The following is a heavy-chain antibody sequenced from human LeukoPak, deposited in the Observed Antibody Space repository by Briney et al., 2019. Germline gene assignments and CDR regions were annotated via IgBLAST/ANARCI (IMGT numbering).Heavy chain of an antibody. CDR2: IKQDGSEK. D-gene: IGHD2-2*01. V-gene: IGHV3-7*05. CDR3: ARRGDISSMSAFDI. J-gene: IGHJ3*02. CDR1: GFTFSTNA. Sequence: TGGSLRLSCAASGFTFSTNAMSWVRQAPGKGLEWVANIKQDGSEKYYVDSVKGRFTISRDNAKNSLYLQMNSLRAEDTAVYYCARRGDISSMSAFDIWGQGTMVTVSS.